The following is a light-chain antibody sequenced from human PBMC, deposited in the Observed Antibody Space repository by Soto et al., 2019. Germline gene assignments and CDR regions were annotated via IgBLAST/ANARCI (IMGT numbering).Light chain of an antibody. CDR3: QHQSNWPRT. J-gene: IGKJ4*02. Sequence: EIVMTQSPATLSVSPGERATLSCRASQGIGDTLAWYQHKPGQTPRLLIYGASNRATGIPDRFSGSGPGTDFTLTITRLEPEDFAVYYCQHQSNWPRTFGGGTKVDIK. V-gene: IGKV3D-11*03. CDR1: QGIGDT. CDR2: GAS.